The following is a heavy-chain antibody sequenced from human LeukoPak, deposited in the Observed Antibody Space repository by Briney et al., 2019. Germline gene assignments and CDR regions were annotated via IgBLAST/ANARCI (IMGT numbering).Heavy chain of an antibody. CDR1: GGSISSYY. J-gene: IGHJ5*02. CDR2: IYYSGTT. V-gene: IGHV4-59*12. CDR3: ARQYYYDSSGFNWFDP. Sequence: SETLSLTCTVSGGSISSYYWSWIRQPPGKGLEWIGYIYYSGTTNYNPSLKSRVTISVDTSKNQFSLKLSSVTAADTAVYYCARQYYYDSSGFNWFDPWGQGTLVTVSS. D-gene: IGHD3-22*01.